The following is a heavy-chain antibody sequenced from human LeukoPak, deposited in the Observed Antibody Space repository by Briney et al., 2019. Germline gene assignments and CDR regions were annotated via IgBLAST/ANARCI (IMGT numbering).Heavy chain of an antibody. CDR1: GYTFTGYY. CDR2: IIPIFGTA. Sequence: SVKVSCKASGYTFTGYYMHWVRQAPGQGLEWMGGIIPIFGTANYAQKFQGRVTITADESTSTAYMELSSLRSEDTAVYYCARGNYYDSSGYYAADYYYYMDVWGKGTTVTVSS. D-gene: IGHD3-22*01. CDR3: ARGNYYDSSGYYAADYYYYMDV. J-gene: IGHJ6*03. V-gene: IGHV1-69*13.